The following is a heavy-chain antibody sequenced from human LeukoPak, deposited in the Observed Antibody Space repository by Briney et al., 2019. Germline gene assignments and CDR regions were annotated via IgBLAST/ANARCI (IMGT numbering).Heavy chain of an antibody. J-gene: IGHJ6*03. CDR3: ARDSQRGYSSGWPYYYYYYMDV. CDR1: GGSISSYY. D-gene: IGHD6-19*01. Sequence: PSETLSLTCTVSGGSISSYYWSWIRQPPGKGLEWIGYIYYSGSTNYNPSLKSRVTISVDTSKNQFSLKLSSVTAADTAVYYCARDSQRGYSSGWPYYYYYYMDVWGKGTTVTISS. V-gene: IGHV4-59*01. CDR2: IYYSGST.